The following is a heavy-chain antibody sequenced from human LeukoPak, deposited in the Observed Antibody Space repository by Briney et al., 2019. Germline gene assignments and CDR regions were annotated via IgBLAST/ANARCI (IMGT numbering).Heavy chain of an antibody. Sequence: PGGSLRLSCVSSGFTVSGKYMSWVRQAPGKGLEWVSVVYTGGSTYYADSVKGRFTISRDNSKNTLYLQMNSLRAEDTAVYYCAKDQSSHGAFDIWGQGTMVTVSS. CDR3: AKDQSSHGAFDI. CDR2: VYTGGST. CDR1: GFTVSGKY. J-gene: IGHJ3*02. V-gene: IGHV3-53*01.